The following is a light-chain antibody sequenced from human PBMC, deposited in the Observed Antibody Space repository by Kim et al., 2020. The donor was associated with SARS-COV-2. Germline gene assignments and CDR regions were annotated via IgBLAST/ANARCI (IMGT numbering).Light chain of an antibody. Sequence: QSALTQPRSVSGSPGQSVTISCTGTGSDVGRYAYVSWYQHHPGKVPKLLISDVNKWPSGVPDRFSGSKSGNTASLTISGLQAEDEADYYCCSYAGSYIWVFGGGTQLTVL. V-gene: IGLV2-11*01. CDR1: GSDVGRYAY. J-gene: IGLJ3*02. CDR2: DVN. CDR3: CSYAGSYIWV.